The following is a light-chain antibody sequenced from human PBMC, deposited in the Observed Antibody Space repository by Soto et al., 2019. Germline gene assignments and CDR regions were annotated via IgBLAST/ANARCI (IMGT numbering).Light chain of an antibody. J-gene: IGKJ4*01. Sequence: EIVLTQSPATLSLSPGERATLSCRASQNVSRLLAWYQRRPGQAPRLLIYDASNRASDIPARFSGSGSGTDFTLTISSLEPEDSAVYYCQQRSNWPPLTFGGGTKVEIK. CDR2: DAS. CDR1: QNVSRL. V-gene: IGKV3-11*01. CDR3: QQRSNWPPLT.